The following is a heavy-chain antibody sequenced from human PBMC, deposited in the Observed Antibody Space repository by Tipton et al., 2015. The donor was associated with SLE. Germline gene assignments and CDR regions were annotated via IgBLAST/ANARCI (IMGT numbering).Heavy chain of an antibody. V-gene: IGHV4-59*01. D-gene: IGHD3-16*01. J-gene: IGHJ2*01. CDR2: VYYSGGT. CDR3: ARISLSPGASLGRYFDV. CDR1: GDSIRSNN. Sequence: TLSLTCTVSGDSIRSNNWSWLRQPPGKGLEWIGYVYYSGGTNYNSSFNSRVTMSVDTSKNQLSLKLDSCTAADTAVYYCARISLSPGASLGRYFDVWGRGPLVTVSS.